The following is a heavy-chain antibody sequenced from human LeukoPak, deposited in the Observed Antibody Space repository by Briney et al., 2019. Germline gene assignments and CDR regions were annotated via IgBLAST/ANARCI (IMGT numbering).Heavy chain of an antibody. V-gene: IGHV4-30-4*01. CDR1: GGSISSGDYY. Sequence: SQTLSLTCTVSGGSISSGDYYWSWIHQPPGKGLEWIGYIYYSGSTYYNPSLKSRVTISVDTSKNQFSLKLSSVTAADTAVYYCASNTAMVSVAFDIWGQGTTVTVSS. D-gene: IGHD5-18*01. CDR2: IYYSGST. J-gene: IGHJ3*02. CDR3: ASNTAMVSVAFDI.